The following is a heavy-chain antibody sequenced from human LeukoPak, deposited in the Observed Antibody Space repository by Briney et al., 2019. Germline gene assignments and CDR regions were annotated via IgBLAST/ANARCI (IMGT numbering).Heavy chain of an antibody. CDR2: MNPNSGNT. V-gene: IGHV1-8*01. CDR3: ARGGYDILTGYPYFDY. Sequence: ASVKVSCKASGYTFTSYDINWVRQATGQGLEWMGWMNPNSGNTGYAQKLQGRVTMTRNTSISTAYMELSSLRSEDTAVYYCARGGYDILTGYPYFDYWGQGTLVTVSS. D-gene: IGHD3-9*01. J-gene: IGHJ4*02. CDR1: GYTFTSYD.